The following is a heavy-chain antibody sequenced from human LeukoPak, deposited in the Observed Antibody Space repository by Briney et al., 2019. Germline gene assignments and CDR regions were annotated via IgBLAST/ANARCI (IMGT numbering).Heavy chain of an antibody. CDR2: IIPILGIA. CDR3: ARGIAVAGTSYYYYYYGMDV. D-gene: IGHD6-19*01. V-gene: IGHV1-69*04. Sequence: ASVKVSCKASGGTFSSYAISWVRQAPGQGLEWMGRIIPILGIANYAQKFQGRVTITADKSTSTAYMELRSLRSDDTAVYYCARGIAVAGTSYYYYYYGMDVWGQGTTVTVSS. J-gene: IGHJ6*02. CDR1: GGTFSSYA.